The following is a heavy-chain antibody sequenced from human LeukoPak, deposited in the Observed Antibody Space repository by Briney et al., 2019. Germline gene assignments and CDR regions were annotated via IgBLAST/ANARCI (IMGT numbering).Heavy chain of an antibody. CDR2: IYYSGST. CDR1: GGSISSSSYY. Sequence: SETLSLTCTVSGGSISSSSYYWGWIRQPPGKGLEWIGSIYYSGSTYYNPSLKSRVTISVDTSKNQFSLKLSSVTAADTAVYYCARGLSGWYLRMGYYFDYWGQGTLVTVSS. D-gene: IGHD6-19*01. V-gene: IGHV4-39*07. J-gene: IGHJ4*02. CDR3: ARGLSGWYLRMGYYFDY.